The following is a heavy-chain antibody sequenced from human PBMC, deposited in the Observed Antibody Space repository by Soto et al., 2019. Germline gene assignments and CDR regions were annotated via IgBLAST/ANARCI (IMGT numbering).Heavy chain of an antibody. Sequence: SETLSLTCAVYGGSFSGYYWSWIRQPPGKGLEWIGEINHSGSTNYNPSLKSRVTISVDTSKNQFSLKLSPVTAADTAVYYCARRRGYGISSLIDYWGQGTLVTVSS. CDR3: ARRRGYGISSLIDY. V-gene: IGHV4-34*01. D-gene: IGHD5-12*01. J-gene: IGHJ4*02. CDR1: GGSFSGYY. CDR2: INHSGST.